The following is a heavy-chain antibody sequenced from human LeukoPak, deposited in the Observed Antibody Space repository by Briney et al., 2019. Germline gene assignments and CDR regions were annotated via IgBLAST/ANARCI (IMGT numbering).Heavy chain of an antibody. CDR1: GGSISRNY. Sequence: SETLSLTCTVPGGSISRNYWTWLRQTPGKSLEWIGTIYYSGDTNYNPSLKSRLTILVDTSKNHFFLQLSSVTAADTAVDFCARDFHNSCGGKVGFDAWGQG. D-gene: IGHD4-23*01. J-gene: IGHJ5*02. CDR2: IYYSGDT. CDR3: ARDFHNSCGGKVGFDA. V-gene: IGHV4-59*01.